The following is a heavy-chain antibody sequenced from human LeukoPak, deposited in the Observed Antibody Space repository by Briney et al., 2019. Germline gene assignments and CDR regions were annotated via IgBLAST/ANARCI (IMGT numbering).Heavy chain of an antibody. CDR3: ATTSYYYGMNV. Sequence: GGSLRLSCAASGFTFSSYWMSWVRQAPGKGLEWVANIKQDGSEKYYVGSVKGRFTISRDNAKNSLYLQMNSLRAEDTAVYYCATTSYYYGMNVWGQGTTVTVSS. D-gene: IGHD3-16*01. CDR1: GFTFSSYW. V-gene: IGHV3-7*01. CDR2: IKQDGSEK. J-gene: IGHJ6*02.